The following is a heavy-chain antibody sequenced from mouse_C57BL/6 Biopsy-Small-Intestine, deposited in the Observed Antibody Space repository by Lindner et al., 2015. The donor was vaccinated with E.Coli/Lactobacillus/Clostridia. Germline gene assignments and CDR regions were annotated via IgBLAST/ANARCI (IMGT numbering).Heavy chain of an antibody. J-gene: IGHJ3*01. CDR3: TNQMLSGWLQSGVTSFDI. V-gene: IGHV1-83*01. CDR1: NTLTELSL. CDR2: DVGTSKTS. Sequence: SVKVSCKVSGNTLTELSLHWVRQAPGKGLEYMGRFDVGTSKTSYAQEFQGRVTMTGDTSTDTAYLELSSLRSGDTAVYYCATNQMLSGWLQSGVTSFDIWGQGTMVTVS. D-gene: IGHD2-13*01.